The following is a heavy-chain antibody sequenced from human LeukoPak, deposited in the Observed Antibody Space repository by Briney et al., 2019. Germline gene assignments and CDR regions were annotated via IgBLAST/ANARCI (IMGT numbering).Heavy chain of an antibody. V-gene: IGHV3-23*01. CDR2: ISGSGGST. CDR1: GFTFSSYA. CDR3: AKGRRGYSYGDPFDY. J-gene: IGHJ4*02. Sequence: GGSLRLSCAASGFTFSSYAMSWVRQAPGKGLEWVSAISGSGGSTYYADSVKGRFTISRDNSKNTLYLQMNSLRAEDTAVYYCAKGRRGYSYGDPFDYWGQGTLVTVSS. D-gene: IGHD5-18*01.